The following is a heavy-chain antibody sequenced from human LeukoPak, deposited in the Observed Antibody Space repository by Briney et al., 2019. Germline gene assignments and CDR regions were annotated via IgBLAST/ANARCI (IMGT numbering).Heavy chain of an antibody. CDR3: ASQKADRYYYYGMDV. V-gene: IGHV3-33*01. J-gene: IGHJ6*02. CDR1: GFTFSSYG. CDR2: IWYDGSNK. Sequence: GGSPRLSCAASGFTFSSYGMHWVRQAPGKGLEWVAVIWYDGSNKYYADSVKGRFTISRDNSKNTLYLQMNSLRAEDTAVYYCASQKADRYYYYGMDVWGQGTTVTVSS. D-gene: IGHD6-13*01.